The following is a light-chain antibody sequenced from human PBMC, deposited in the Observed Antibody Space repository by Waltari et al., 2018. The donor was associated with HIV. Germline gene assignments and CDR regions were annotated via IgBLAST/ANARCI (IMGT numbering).Light chain of an antibody. V-gene: IGLV2-14*01. Sequence: QSALTQPASVSGSPGQSITISCTGTSRDVGGYNYVSWYQQHPDEAPKLMIYAVSNRPSGVSNRFSGSKSGNTASLTISGLQAEDEADYYCTSYTSSSTVVFGGGTKLTVL. CDR3: TSYTSSSTVV. CDR1: SRDVGGYNY. J-gene: IGLJ2*01. CDR2: AVS.